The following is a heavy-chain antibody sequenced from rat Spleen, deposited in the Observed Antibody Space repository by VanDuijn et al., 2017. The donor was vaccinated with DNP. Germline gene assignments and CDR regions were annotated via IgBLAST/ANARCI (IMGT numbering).Heavy chain of an antibody. CDR1: GFTFSSYW. CDR3: VKDLRGGSAFDY. Sequence: EVQLVETGGGLVQPGKSLKLSCVASGFTFSSYWMYWIRQAPGKGLEWLSSINTDGGTTFYPDSVKGRFTISRDNAENTVYLQMNSLRSEDTATYYCVKDLRGGSAFDYCGPGIMVTVSS. V-gene: IGHV5-58*01. CDR2: INTDGGTT. J-gene: IGHJ2*01. D-gene: IGHD1-11*01.